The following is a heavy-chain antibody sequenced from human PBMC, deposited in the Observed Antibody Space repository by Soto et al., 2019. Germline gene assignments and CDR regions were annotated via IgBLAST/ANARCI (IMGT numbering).Heavy chain of an antibody. CDR3: AKINVPYSNYVQSEY. CDR2: IVSSGAGT. D-gene: IGHD4-4*01. V-gene: IGHV3-23*01. Sequence: GGSLRLSCAASGFPFSTYAMSWVRQAPGKGLEWVSTIVSSGAGTYYPDSMKGRFTISRDNSKNTVYLQMNSLRAEDTAVYYCAKINVPYSNYVQSEYWGQGTLVTVSS. J-gene: IGHJ4*02. CDR1: GFPFSTYA.